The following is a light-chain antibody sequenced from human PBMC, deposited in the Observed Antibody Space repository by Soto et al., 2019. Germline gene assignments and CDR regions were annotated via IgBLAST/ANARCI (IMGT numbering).Light chain of an antibody. CDR3: QQYNSWPLT. V-gene: IGKV2D-29*01. J-gene: IGKJ4*01. Sequence: DIVMTQTPLSLSVTPGQPASISCKSSQSLLHSDGKTYLYWYLQKPGQPPQLLIYEVSNRFSGVPDRFSGSGSGTDFTLSISSLQSEHFAVYYCQQYNSWPLTFGGGTKVEIK. CDR2: EVS. CDR1: QSLLHSDGKTY.